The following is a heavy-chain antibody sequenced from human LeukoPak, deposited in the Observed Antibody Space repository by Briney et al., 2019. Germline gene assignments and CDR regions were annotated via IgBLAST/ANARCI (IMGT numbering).Heavy chain of an antibody. CDR3: ARDFDYSVYDLGY. D-gene: IGHD5/OR15-5a*01. V-gene: IGHV3-30*03. J-gene: IGHJ4*02. CDR1: GFIFSSYG. Sequence: PGGSLRLSCAASGFIFSSYGMHWVRQSPGKGLGWVAVISYDGSNKYYADSVKGRFTISRDNSKNTLYLQMNSLRAEDTAVYYCARDFDYSVYDLGYWGQGTLVTVSS. CDR2: ISYDGSNK.